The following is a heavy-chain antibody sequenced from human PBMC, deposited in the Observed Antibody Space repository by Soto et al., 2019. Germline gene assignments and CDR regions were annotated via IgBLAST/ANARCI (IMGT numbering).Heavy chain of an antibody. J-gene: IGHJ1*01. V-gene: IGHV6-1*01. Sequence: SQTLSLTCAISGDSVSSNSAAWNWIRQSPSRGLEWLGRTYYRSKWYNDYAVSVKSRITINPDTSKNQFSLQLNSVTPEDTAVYYCARSGTKVVTHAEYFQHWGQGTLVTVSS. CDR1: GDSVSSNSAA. D-gene: IGHD2-21*02. CDR3: ARSGTKVVTHAEYFQH. CDR2: TYYRSKWYN.